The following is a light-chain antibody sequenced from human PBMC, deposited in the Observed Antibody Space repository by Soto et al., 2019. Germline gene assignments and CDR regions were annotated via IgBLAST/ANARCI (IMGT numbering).Light chain of an antibody. CDR2: SAS. Sequence: DIQMTQSPSSVSASVGDRVTITCRASQGISNWLAWYQQKPGKAPKLLIYSASNLQSGVPSRFSGSGSGTDFTLTISILQSEDFATYYCQQANSFPLTFGGGTKVEIK. V-gene: IGKV1-12*01. CDR3: QQANSFPLT. J-gene: IGKJ4*01. CDR1: QGISNW.